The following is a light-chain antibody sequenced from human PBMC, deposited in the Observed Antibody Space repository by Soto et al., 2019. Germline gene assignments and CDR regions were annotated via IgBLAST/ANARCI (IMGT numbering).Light chain of an antibody. V-gene: IGKV2-28*01. Sequence: DIWMTQSPFSLPVTPGEPASISCRSSQSLLHSNGYNYLDWYLQKPGQSPQLLIYLGSNRASGVPDRFSVSGSGTDFTLKISRVEAEDAGVYYCMQGLQTPQTFGQGTKVAIK. CDR2: LGS. J-gene: IGKJ1*01. CDR1: QSLLHSNGYNY. CDR3: MQGLQTPQT.